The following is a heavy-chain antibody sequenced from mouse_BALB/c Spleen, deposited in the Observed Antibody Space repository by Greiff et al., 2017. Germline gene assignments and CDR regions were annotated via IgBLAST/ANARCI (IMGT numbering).Heavy chain of an antibody. CDR3: ARPIYGNGNYHYYAMDY. J-gene: IGHJ4*01. CDR2: INPYNDGT. Sequence: EVQLQQSGPELVKPGASVKMSCKASGYTFTSYVMHWVKQKPGQGLEWIGYINPYNDGTKYNEKFKGKATLTSDKSSSTAYMELSSLTSEDSAVYYCARPIYGNGNYHYYAMDYWGQGTSVTVSS. V-gene: IGHV1-14*01. D-gene: IGHD2-1*01. CDR1: GYTFTSYV.